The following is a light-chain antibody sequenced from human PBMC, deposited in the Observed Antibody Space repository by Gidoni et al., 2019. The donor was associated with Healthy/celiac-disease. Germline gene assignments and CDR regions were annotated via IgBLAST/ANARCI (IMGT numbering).Light chain of an antibody. CDR1: QGISSA. J-gene: IGKJ4*01. Sequence: AIQLTQSPSSLSASVGDRVTITCRASQGISSALAWYQQKPGKAPKLLIYDASSLESGVPSRFSGSGSGTDFTLTISSLQPEDFATYYCQQFNSYLTFGGGIKVEIK. V-gene: IGKV1-13*02. CDR2: DAS. CDR3: QQFNSYLT.